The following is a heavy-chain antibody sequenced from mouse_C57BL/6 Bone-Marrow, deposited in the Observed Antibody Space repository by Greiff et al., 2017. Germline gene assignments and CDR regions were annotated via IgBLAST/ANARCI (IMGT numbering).Heavy chain of an antibody. D-gene: IGHD1-1*01. CDR3: ARHRGRPFFGY. Sequence: DVKLVESGGDLVKPGGSLKLSCAASGFTFSSYGMSWVRQTPDKRLEWVATISGGGSYTYYPDSVKGRFTISRDNAKNTLYLQMSTLKSEDTAMYYCARHRGRPFFGYWGQGTTLTVAS. V-gene: IGHV5-6*02. J-gene: IGHJ2*01. CDR1: GFTFSSYG. CDR2: ISGGGSYT.